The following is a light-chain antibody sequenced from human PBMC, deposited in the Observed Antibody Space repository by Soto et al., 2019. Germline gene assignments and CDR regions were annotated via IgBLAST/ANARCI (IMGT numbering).Light chain of an antibody. CDR3: CSYAGSSTYV. CDR2: DVS. CDR1: SSVVGGYNY. Sequence: QSVLTQPRSVSGSPGQSVTLSCPGNSSVVGGYNYVSWYQQHPGKAPKFMIYDVSKRPSGVPDRFSGSKSGNTASLTISGLQAEDDADYYCCSYAGSSTYVFGTGTKVTVL. V-gene: IGLV2-11*01. J-gene: IGLJ1*01.